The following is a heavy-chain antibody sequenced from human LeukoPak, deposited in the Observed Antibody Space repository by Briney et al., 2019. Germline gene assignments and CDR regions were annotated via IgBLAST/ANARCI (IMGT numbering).Heavy chain of an antibody. CDR1: GYSFTSCW. CDR2: IYPGDSDA. Sequence: PGESLKISCKGSGYSFTSCWIGWVRQMPGKGLEWMGIIYPGDSDAGYSPSFQGQVTISVDKSTSTAFLQWSSLKASDTAMYFCSRRAYSSSWSYFDYWRQGTLVTVSS. J-gene: IGHJ4*02. CDR3: SRRAYSSSWSYFDY. D-gene: IGHD6-13*01. V-gene: IGHV5-51*03.